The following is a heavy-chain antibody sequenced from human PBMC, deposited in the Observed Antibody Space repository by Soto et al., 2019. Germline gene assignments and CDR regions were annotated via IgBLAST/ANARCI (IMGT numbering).Heavy chain of an antibody. D-gene: IGHD3-10*01. J-gene: IGHJ4*02. CDR2: ISGTSRYI. CDR1: GFTFSAFS. Sequence: GSLRLSCTVSGFTFSAFSLNLVRQVPGKGLEWISSISGTSRYIDYADSVKGRFTISRDNTNNSVSLQMSRLRTGDTGLYYCASAMTMGWSPQGYWGQGTPVTVSS. CDR3: ASAMTMGWSPQGY. V-gene: IGHV3-21*06.